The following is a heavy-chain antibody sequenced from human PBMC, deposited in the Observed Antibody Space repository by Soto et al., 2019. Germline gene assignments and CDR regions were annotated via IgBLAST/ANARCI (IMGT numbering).Heavy chain of an antibody. J-gene: IGHJ5*02. CDR3: ARDRGWDGGNSNFKFPLPHTGSPWFDP. V-gene: IGHV3-30-3*01. Sequence: PGGSLRLSCAASGFTFSSYAMSWVRQAPGKGLEWVAVISYDGTYKYYADSVKGRFTISRDNSKNTLYLQMNSLRAEDTAVYYCARDRGWDGGNSNFKFPLPHTGSPWFDPWGQGTLVTVSS. CDR2: ISYDGTYK. CDR1: GFTFSSYA. D-gene: IGHD2-21*02.